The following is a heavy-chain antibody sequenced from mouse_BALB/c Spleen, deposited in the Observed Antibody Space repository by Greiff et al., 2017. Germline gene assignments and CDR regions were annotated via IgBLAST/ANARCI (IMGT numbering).Heavy chain of an antibody. J-gene: IGHJ2*01. V-gene: IGHV14-3*02. CDR1: GFNIKDTY. CDR3: ARDGGLRYYFDY. Sequence: EVKLVESGAELVKPGASVKLSCTASGFNIKDTYMHWVKQRPEQGLEWIGRIDPANGNTKYAPKFQGKATITADTSSNTAYLQLSSLTSEDTAVYYCARDGGLRYYFDYWGQGTTLTVSS. CDR2: IDPANGNT. D-gene: IGHD2-4*01.